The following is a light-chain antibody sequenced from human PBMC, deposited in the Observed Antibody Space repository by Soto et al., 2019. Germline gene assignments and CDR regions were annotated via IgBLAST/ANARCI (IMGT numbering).Light chain of an antibody. V-gene: IGLV2-8*01. CDR1: SSDVGGYNY. CDR3: GAWDDSLSGWV. J-gene: IGLJ3*02. CDR2: EVS. Sequence: SVLTQPPSASASPGQSVTISCTGTSSDVGGYNYVSWYQQRPGKAPKLMIYEVSQRPSGVPDRFSGSKSGASGTLAISGLRSEDEADYYCGAWDDSLSGWVFGGGTK.